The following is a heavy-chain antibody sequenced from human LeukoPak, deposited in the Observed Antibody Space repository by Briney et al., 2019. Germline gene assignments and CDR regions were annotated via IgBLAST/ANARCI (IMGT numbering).Heavy chain of an antibody. CDR2: IIPIFGTA. D-gene: IGHD4-17*01. V-gene: IGHV1-69*01. CDR3: ARNEGDRYTVTTTGYYGMDV. J-gene: IGHJ6*02. CDR1: GGTFSSYA. Sequence: SVKVSCKASGGTFSSYAISWVRQAPGQGLEWMGGIIPIFGTANYAQKFQGRVTITADESTSTAYMELSRLRSDDTAVYYCARNEGDRYTVTTTGYYGMDVWGQGTTVTVSS.